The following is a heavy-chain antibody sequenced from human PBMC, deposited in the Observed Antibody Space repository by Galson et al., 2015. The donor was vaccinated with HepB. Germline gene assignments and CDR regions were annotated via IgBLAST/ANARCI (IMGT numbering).Heavy chain of an antibody. CDR2: ISYDGSNK. Sequence: SLRLSCAASGFTFSSYAMHWVRQAPGKGLEWVAVISYDGSNKYYADSVKGRFTISRDNSKNTLYLQMNSLRAEDTAVYYCARNLYSEGPTTVVTTPLGYWGQGTLVTVSS. D-gene: IGHD4-23*01. V-gene: IGHV3-30*04. J-gene: IGHJ4*02. CDR1: GFTFSSYA. CDR3: ARNLYSEGPTTVVTTPLGY.